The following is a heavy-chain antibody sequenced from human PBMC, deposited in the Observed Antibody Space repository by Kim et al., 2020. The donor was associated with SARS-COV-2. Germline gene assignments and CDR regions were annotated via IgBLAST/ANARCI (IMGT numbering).Heavy chain of an antibody. CDR3: ARDGIGFGIAVPTVNGGRFDY. Sequence: ASVKVSCKASGYTFTSYGISWVRQAPGQGLEWMGWISAYNGNTNYAQKLQGRVTMTTDTSTSTAYMELRSLRSDDTAVYYCARDGIGFGIAVPTVNGGRFDYWGQGTLVTVSS. D-gene: IGHD6-19*01. V-gene: IGHV1-18*01. CDR1: GYTFTSYG. J-gene: IGHJ4*02. CDR2: ISAYNGNT.